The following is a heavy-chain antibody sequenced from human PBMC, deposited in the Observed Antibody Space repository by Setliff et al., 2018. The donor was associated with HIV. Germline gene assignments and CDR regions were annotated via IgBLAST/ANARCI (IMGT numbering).Heavy chain of an antibody. CDR2: IRNKKNGGTT. CDR1: AFTFSIAW. Sequence: GGSLRLSCAAAAFTFSIAWMTWVRQAPGKGLEWVARIRNKKNGGTTYYAAPVEGRFTISRDDSKNTLSLQMNSRKTEDTAIYYCTTDLGSGRFSWNNNWGQGTLVTVSS. CDR3: TTDLGSGRFSWNNN. J-gene: IGHJ1*01. D-gene: IGHD2-15*01. V-gene: IGHV3-15*01.